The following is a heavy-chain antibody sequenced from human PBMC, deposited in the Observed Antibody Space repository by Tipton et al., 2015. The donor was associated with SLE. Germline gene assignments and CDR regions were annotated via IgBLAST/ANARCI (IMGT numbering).Heavy chain of an antibody. D-gene: IGHD1-26*01. CDR2: IYTSGST. J-gene: IGHJ1*01. CDR3: ARDPGGATAEYFQH. CDR1: GGSISSYY. Sequence: TLSLTCTVSGGSISSYYWSWIRQPPGKGLEWIGDIYTSGSTNYNPSLKSRVTISVDTSKNQFSLKLSSVTAADTAVYYCARDPGGATAEYFQHWGQGTLVTVSS. V-gene: IGHV4-4*08.